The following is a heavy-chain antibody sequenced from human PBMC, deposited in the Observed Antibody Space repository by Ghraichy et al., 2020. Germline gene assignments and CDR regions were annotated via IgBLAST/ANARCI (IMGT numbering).Heavy chain of an antibody. D-gene: IGHD6-13*01. Sequence: SETLSLTCTVSGGSISSGDYYWSWIRQPPGKGLEWIGSIYYSGSTYYNPSLKSRVTISVDTSKNQFSLKLSSVTAADTAVYYCASSSSWYFDYWGQGTLVTVSS. CDR1: GGSISSGDYY. CDR2: IYYSGST. CDR3: ASSSSWYFDY. J-gene: IGHJ4*02. V-gene: IGHV4-30-4*01.